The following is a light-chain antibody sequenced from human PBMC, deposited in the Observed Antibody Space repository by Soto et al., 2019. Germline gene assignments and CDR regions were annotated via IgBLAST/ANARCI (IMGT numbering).Light chain of an antibody. CDR1: QSVSSSY. V-gene: IGKV3D-20*02. J-gene: IGKJ4*01. CDR2: EAS. Sequence: EIVLTQSPGTLSLSPGEGATLSCRASQSVSSSYLAWYQQKPGQAPRLLIYEASNRATGIPARFSGSGSGADFTLTISSLEPEDFALYYCQQHINWPLTFGGGTKVDI. CDR3: QQHINWPLT.